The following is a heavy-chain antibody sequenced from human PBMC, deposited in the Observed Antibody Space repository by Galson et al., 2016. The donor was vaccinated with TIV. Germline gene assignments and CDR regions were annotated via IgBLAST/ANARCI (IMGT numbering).Heavy chain of an antibody. Sequence: SVKVSCKVTGDTFYDFPFSWVRQAPGQGLEWVGGIIPVFGVTDASQTFRDRVPISTDYPATTLYMELRSLTSEDTAVYYCARDQTSTSCVDCPYVPGVVEVWGLGTSLTVS. J-gene: IGHJ3*01. CDR1: GDTFYDFP. CDR3: ARDQTSTSCVDCPYVPGVVEV. D-gene: IGHD2-2*01. V-gene: IGHV1-69*05. CDR2: IIPVFGVT.